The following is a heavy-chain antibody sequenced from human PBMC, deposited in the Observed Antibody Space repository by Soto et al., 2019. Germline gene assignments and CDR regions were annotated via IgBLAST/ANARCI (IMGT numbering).Heavy chain of an antibody. CDR3: ARSRRNWGFDY. D-gene: IGHD7-27*01. CDR1: GYTFTSYD. V-gene: IGHV1-8*01. J-gene: IGHJ4*02. Sequence: QVQLVQSGAEVKKPGASVKVSCKASGYTFTSYDINWVRQATGQGFEWMGWMNPNSGNTGYAQKFQGRVTMTREISITTAYLELSSLTSEDTAVYFCARSRRNWGFDYWGQGTLVTVSS. CDR2: MNPNSGNT.